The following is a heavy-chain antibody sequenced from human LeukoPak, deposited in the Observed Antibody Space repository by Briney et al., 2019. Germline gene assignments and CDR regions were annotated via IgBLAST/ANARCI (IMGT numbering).Heavy chain of an antibody. V-gene: IGHV3-66*02. CDR1: GFTVSTDN. CDR3: TKRSRGYYDY. D-gene: IGHD3-10*01. J-gene: IGHJ4*02. Sequence: GGSLRLSCAASGFTVSTDNMSWVRQVPGKGLEWVSVVYSGNDGTNYADSVRGQFTISRDDSKNMAYLQMNNLRLEDAAVNYCTKRSRGYYDYWGQGTLVTVSS. CDR2: VYSGNDGT.